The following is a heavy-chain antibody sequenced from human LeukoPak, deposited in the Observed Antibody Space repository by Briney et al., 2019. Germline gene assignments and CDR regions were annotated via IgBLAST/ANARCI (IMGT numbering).Heavy chain of an antibody. J-gene: IGHJ4*02. Sequence: SETLSLTCTVSGGFISNYWSWTRQPAGKGLEWIGRIHTSGNTLYNPSLRSRVTMSVDTSQNRFSLMLTSATAADTAVCYCARGPPHGGTYFDSWGQGTLVTVSS. CDR1: GGFISNY. CDR3: ARGPPHGGTYFDS. D-gene: IGHD4-23*01. V-gene: IGHV4-4*07. CDR2: IHTSGNT.